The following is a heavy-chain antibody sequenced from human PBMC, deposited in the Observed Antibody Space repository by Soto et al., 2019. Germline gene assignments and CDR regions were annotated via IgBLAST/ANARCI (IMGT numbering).Heavy chain of an antibody. J-gene: IGHJ5*02. Sequence: SETLSLTCTVSGGSISSGDYYWSWIRQPPGKGLEWIGYIYYSGSTYYNPSLKSRVTISVDTSKNQFSLKLSSVTAADTAVYYCARDLRLVRYWFDPWGQGTLVTVSS. CDR1: GGSISSGDYY. CDR3: ARDLRLVRYWFDP. D-gene: IGHD6-19*01. V-gene: IGHV4-30-4*01. CDR2: IYYSGST.